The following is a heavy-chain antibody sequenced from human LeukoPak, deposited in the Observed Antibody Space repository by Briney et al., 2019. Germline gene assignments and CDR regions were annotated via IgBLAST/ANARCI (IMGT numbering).Heavy chain of an antibody. J-gene: IGHJ2*01. Sequence: SQTLSLTCTVSGGSISIGSYYWSWIRQPAGKGLEWIGRIYTSGSTNYNPSLKSRVTMSVDTSKNQFSLKLSSVTAADTAVYYCATSDYGDYARGYWYFDLWGRGTLVTVSS. CDR3: ATSDYGDYARGYWYFDL. CDR1: GGSISIGSYY. V-gene: IGHV4-61*02. D-gene: IGHD4-17*01. CDR2: IYTSGST.